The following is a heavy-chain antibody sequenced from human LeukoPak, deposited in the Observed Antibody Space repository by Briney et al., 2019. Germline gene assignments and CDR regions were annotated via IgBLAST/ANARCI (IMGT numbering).Heavy chain of an antibody. Sequence: GGSLRLSCAASGFTFSSYGMHWVRQAPGKGLEWVAFIRYDGSNKYYPDSVKGRFTISRDNSKNTLYLQMNSLRAEDTAVYYCAKGEYYYGSGSYSPPFDYWGQGTLVTVSS. D-gene: IGHD3-10*01. V-gene: IGHV3-30*02. J-gene: IGHJ4*02. CDR1: GFTFSSYG. CDR3: AKGEYYYGSGSYSPPFDY. CDR2: IRYDGSNK.